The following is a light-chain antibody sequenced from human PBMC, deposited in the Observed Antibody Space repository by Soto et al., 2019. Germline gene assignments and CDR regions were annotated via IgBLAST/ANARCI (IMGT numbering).Light chain of an antibody. V-gene: IGLV2-8*01. CDR2: EVN. CDR3: SSYAGSVL. Sequence: QSALTQPPSASGSPGQSVTISCTGTSSDVGGYNYVSWYQQHPGQAPKLMVYEVNKRPSGVPDRFSGSKSGNTASLTVSGLQAEDEAEYYCSSYAGSVLFGGGTKLTVL. J-gene: IGLJ3*02. CDR1: SSDVGGYNY.